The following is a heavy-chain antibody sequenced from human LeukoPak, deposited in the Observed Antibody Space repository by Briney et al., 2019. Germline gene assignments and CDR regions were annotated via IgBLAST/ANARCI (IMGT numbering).Heavy chain of an antibody. CDR3: ARVPSMYYYDSSGDDY. J-gene: IGHJ4*02. Sequence: ASVKVSCKASGYTFTSYDINWVRQATGQGLEWMGWMNPNSGNTGYAQKFQGRVTMTRNTSISTAYMELSSLRSEDTAVYYCARVPSMYYYDSSGDDYWGQGTLVTVS. V-gene: IGHV1-8*01. CDR2: MNPNSGNT. D-gene: IGHD3-22*01. CDR1: GYTFTSYD.